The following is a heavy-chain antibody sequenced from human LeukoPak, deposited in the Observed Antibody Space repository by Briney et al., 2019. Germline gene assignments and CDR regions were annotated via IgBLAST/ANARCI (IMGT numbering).Heavy chain of an antibody. D-gene: IGHD3-16*01. J-gene: IGHJ4*02. CDR2: IKTKTGGGTA. CDR1: GFTFSNAW. Sequence: PGGSLRLSCAVSGFTFSNAWMSWVRQAPGKGLEWVGRIKTKTGGGTADYAAPVKGRFTISRDDSRNTLYLQMNSLKIEDTAVYYCTTVHDMGHSNYWGQGTLVTVSS. CDR3: TTVHDMGHSNY. V-gene: IGHV3-15*01.